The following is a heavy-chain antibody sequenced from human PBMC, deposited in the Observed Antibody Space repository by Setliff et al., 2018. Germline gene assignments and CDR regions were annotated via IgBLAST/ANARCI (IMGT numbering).Heavy chain of an antibody. D-gene: IGHD2-15*01. Sequence: SETLSLTCNVSGVSISSYYWSWIRQPPGKGLEWIGYIYYSGSTNYNPSLKSRVTISVDTSKNQFSLKLSSVTAADTAVYYCATGYCSGGSCYEPDAFDIWGQGTMVTVSS. V-gene: IGHV4-59*01. CDR3: ATGYCSGGSCYEPDAFDI. CDR2: IYYSGST. CDR1: GVSISSYY. J-gene: IGHJ3*02.